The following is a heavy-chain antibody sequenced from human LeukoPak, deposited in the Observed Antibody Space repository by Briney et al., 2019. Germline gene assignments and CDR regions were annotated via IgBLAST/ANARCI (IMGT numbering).Heavy chain of an antibody. V-gene: IGHV3-33*08. CDR1: GFTFGSPW. J-gene: IGHJ1*01. D-gene: IGHD6-19*01. Sequence: GGSLRLSCAASGFTFGSPWMHWVRQAPGKGLEWVAVIYYDGSNKYYADSVKGRFTISRDNSKSSLYLEMSSLRVEDTAVYYCARDDQISGWCSFWGQGTLVTVSS. CDR3: ARDDQISGWCSF. CDR2: IYYDGSNK.